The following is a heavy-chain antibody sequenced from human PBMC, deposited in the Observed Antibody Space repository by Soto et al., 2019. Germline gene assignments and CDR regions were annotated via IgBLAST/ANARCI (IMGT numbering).Heavy chain of an antibody. CDR2: INAGNGNT. D-gene: IGHD2-15*01. CDR1: GYTFTSYA. Sequence: QVQLVQSGAEVKKPGASVKVSCKASGYTFTSYAMHWVRQAPGQRLEWMGWINAGNGNTKYSQKFQGRVTITRDTPASTAYMELSRLRSEDTAVYYCARGPGGPDGPGDYWGQGTLVTVSS. CDR3: ARGPGGPDGPGDY. V-gene: IGHV1-3*01. J-gene: IGHJ4*02.